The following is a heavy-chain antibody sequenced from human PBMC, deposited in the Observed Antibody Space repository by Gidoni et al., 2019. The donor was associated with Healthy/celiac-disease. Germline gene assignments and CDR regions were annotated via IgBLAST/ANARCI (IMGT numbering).Heavy chain of an antibody. J-gene: IGHJ4*02. Sequence: QVQLVESGGGVVQPGRSLRLSCAASGFTFSSYGMHWVRQAPGKGLEWVAVISYDGSNKYYADSVKGRFTISRDNSKNTLYLQMNSLRAEDTAVYYCAKGTPTYYYDSSGYYWLDYWGQGTLVTVSS. CDR1: GFTFSSYG. V-gene: IGHV3-30*18. CDR2: ISYDGSNK. D-gene: IGHD3-22*01. CDR3: AKGTPTYYYDSSGYYWLDY.